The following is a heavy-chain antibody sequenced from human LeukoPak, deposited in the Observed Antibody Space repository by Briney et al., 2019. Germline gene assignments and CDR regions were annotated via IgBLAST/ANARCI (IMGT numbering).Heavy chain of an antibody. CDR2: ISYHGSNT. CDR1: GFTFSSYG. V-gene: IGHV3-30*03. D-gene: IGHD3-22*01. CDR3: ARETGCYDSNGYYSY. J-gene: IGHJ4*02. Sequence: GRSLRLSCAASGFTFSSYGMHWVRQAPGRGLEWVAAISYHGSNTYYADSVKGRFTISRDNSKNTLYLQMNSLRAEDTAVYYCARETGCYDSNGYYSYWGQGTLVTVSS.